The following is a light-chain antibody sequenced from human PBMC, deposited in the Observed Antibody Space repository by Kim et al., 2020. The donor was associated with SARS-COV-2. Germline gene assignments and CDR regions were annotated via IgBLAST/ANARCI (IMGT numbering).Light chain of an antibody. V-gene: IGKV1-39*01. CDR3: QQSYSTPYT. CDR1: QSITDY. CDR2: GAS. Sequence: SAAVGDRVTGTCRASQSITDYLNWYQQKPGKAPNLLIYGASSLQSGVPSRFSGSGSGTDFTLTISSLQPEDFATYYCQQSYSTPYTFGQGTKLEI. J-gene: IGKJ2*01.